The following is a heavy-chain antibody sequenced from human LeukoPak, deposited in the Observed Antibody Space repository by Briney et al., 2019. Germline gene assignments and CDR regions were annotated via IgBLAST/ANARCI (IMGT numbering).Heavy chain of an antibody. J-gene: IGHJ6*03. CDR2: IIPIFGTA. CDR3: ARGSGAYYYYYMDV. CDR1: GYTFTSYG. D-gene: IGHD7-27*01. V-gene: IGHV1-69*13. Sequence: ASVKVSCKASGYTFTSYGISWVRQAPGQGLEWMGGIIPIFGTANYAQKFQGRVTITADESTSTAYMELSSLRSEDTAVYYCARGSGAYYYYYMDVWGKGTTVTVSS.